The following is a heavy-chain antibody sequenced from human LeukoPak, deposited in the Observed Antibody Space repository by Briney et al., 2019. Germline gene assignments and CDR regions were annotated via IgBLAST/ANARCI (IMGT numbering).Heavy chain of an antibody. V-gene: IGHV3-21*01. CDR1: GFTFSSYS. CDR3: ARALVTYDY. D-gene: IGHD3-9*01. Sequence: GGSLSLSCAASGFTFSSYSMNWVRQAPGKGLEWVSSISSSSSYIYYVDSVKGRFTISRDNAKNSLYLQMNSLRAEDTAVYYCARALVTYDYWGQGTLVTVSS. CDR2: ISSSSSYI. J-gene: IGHJ4*02.